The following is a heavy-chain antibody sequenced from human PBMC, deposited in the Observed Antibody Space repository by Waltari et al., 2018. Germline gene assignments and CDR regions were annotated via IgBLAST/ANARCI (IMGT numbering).Heavy chain of an antibody. Sequence: QVQLVESGGGVVQPGRSLRLSCAASGITFSDSAMHWVRQTPGRGLEWVSVIWNDGSYQYYADSGKGRFTISRDNSKNTLYLQMNSLRAEDTAVYYCARDSSGWPNDYWGQGTLVIVSS. V-gene: IGHV3-33*01. J-gene: IGHJ4*02. CDR3: ARDSSGWPNDY. CDR1: GITFSDSA. CDR2: IWNDGSYQ. D-gene: IGHD6-19*01.